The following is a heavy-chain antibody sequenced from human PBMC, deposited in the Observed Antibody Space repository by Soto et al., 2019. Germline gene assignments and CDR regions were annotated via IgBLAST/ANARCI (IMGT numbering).Heavy chain of an antibody. Sequence: PSETLSLTCTVSGGSTSSDYWSWIRQTPGRGLEWIGYMSYSGSTNNNPSLKSRVTMSVDTSKNQFSLKLSSVTAADTAVYYCARGVDVAMVGTFDYWGQGTLVTVSS. CDR1: GGSTSSDY. D-gene: IGHD5-18*01. CDR3: ARGVDVAMVGTFDY. J-gene: IGHJ4*02. CDR2: MSYSGST. V-gene: IGHV4-59*01.